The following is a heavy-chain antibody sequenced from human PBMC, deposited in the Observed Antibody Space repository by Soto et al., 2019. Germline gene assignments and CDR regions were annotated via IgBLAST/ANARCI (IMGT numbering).Heavy chain of an antibody. CDR1: GYTFTSYD. D-gene: IGHD6-19*01. J-gene: IGHJ6*02. CDR3: ARGGYSTGWYTLSYYYYGMDV. Sequence: ASVKVSCKASGYTFTSYDINWVRQATGQGLEWMGWMNPNSGNTGYAQKFQGRVTMTRNTSISTAYMELSSLRSEDTAVYYCARGGYSTGWYTLSYYYYGMDVWGQGTTVTVSS. CDR2: MNPNSGNT. V-gene: IGHV1-8*01.